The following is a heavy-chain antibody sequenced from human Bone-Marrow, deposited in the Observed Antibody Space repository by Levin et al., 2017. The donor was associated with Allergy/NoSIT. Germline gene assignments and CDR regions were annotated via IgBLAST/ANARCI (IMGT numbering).Heavy chain of an antibody. Sequence: GESLKISCVGSGFVFRSYGMHWVRQSAGKGLEWVAVISYDGTNDYYADSVKGRFTISRDNSKNTLSLQMNSLRVEDTAVYYCAKGSRFLEWTSKYYYYGMDAWGQGTTVTVSS. D-gene: IGHD3-3*01. CDR3: AKGSRFLEWTSKYYYYGMDA. CDR1: GFVFRSYG. CDR2: ISYDGTND. V-gene: IGHV3-30*18. J-gene: IGHJ6*02.